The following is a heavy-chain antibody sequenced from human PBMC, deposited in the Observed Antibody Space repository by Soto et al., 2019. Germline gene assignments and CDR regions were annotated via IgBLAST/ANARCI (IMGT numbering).Heavy chain of an antibody. J-gene: IGHJ4*02. CDR2: IVVGSGNT. D-gene: IGHD6-19*01. V-gene: IGHV1-58*01. CDR1: GFTFTSSA. Sequence: ASMKVSCKNSGFTFTSSAVQWVRQARGQRLEWIGWIVVGSGNTNYAQKFQERVTITRDMSTSTAYMELSSLRSEDTAVYYCAAGTSGWSLDYWGQGTLVTVSS. CDR3: AAGTSGWSLDY.